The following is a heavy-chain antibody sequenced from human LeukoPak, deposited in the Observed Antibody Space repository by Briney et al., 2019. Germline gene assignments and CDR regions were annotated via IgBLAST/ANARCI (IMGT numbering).Heavy chain of an antibody. J-gene: IGHJ6*03. CDR2: IRYDGSNK. D-gene: IGHD3-10*01. Sequence: PGGSLRLSCAASGFTFSSYGMHWVRQAPGKGLEWVAFIRYDGSNKYYADSVKGRFTISRDNSKNTLYLQMNSLRAEDTAVYYCAKDGRFGKKDYMDVWGKGTTVTISS. V-gene: IGHV3-30*02. CDR1: GFTFSSYG. CDR3: AKDGRFGKKDYMDV.